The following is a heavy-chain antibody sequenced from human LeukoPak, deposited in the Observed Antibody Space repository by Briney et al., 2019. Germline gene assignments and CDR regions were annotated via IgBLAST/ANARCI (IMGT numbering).Heavy chain of an antibody. Sequence: ASVKVSCKASEYTFTGYYMHWVRQAPGQGLEWMGWINPNSGGTNYAQKFQGRVTMTRDTSISTAYMELSRLRSDDTAVYYCARDAGDAGSYFSFDYWGQGTLVTVPS. J-gene: IGHJ4*02. D-gene: IGHD1-26*01. V-gene: IGHV1-2*02. CDR1: EYTFTGYY. CDR3: ARDAGDAGSYFSFDY. CDR2: INPNSGGT.